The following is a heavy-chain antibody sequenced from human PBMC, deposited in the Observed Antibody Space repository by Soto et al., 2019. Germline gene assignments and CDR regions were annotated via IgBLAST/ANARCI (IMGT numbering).Heavy chain of an antibody. Sequence: GGSLRLSCAASGFTLSTCATTWVRQAPGKGLEWVLCISGSGDTTYYADSVKGRFTISRDTSKNTVYLQMNSLRVDDTAVYYCAKCHPAGSCNSGLDCWGQGTLVTVSS. D-gene: IGHD2-15*01. J-gene: IGHJ4*02. CDR2: ISGSGDTT. CDR3: AKCHPAGSCNSGLDC. CDR1: GFTLSTCA. V-gene: IGHV3-23*01.